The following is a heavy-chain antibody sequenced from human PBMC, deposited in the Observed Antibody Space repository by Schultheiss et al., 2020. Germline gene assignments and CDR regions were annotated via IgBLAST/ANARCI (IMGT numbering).Heavy chain of an antibody. CDR3: ARGKLWLTYFDY. Sequence: SETLSLTCTVSGGSISSGSYYWSWIRQPAGKGLEWIGRIYTSGSTNYNPSLKSRVTISADTSKNQFSLKLSSVTAADTAVYYCARGKLWLTYFDYWGQGTLVTVSS. J-gene: IGHJ4*02. CDR2: IYTSGST. V-gene: IGHV4-61*02. D-gene: IGHD5-18*01. CDR1: GGSISSGSYY.